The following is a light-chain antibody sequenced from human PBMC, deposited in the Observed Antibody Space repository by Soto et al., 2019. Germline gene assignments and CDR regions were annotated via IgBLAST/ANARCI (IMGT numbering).Light chain of an antibody. J-gene: IGKJ1*01. CDR2: KAS. CDR3: QQSHSRVT. V-gene: IGKV1-5*03. CDR1: QTISSW. Sequence: DIQMTQSPSTLSGSVGDRVTITCRASQTISSWLAWYQQKPGKAPKLLIYKASTLKSGVPSRFSGSGSGTEFTLTISSLQPDDFATYYCQQSHSRVTFGQGTKVEIK.